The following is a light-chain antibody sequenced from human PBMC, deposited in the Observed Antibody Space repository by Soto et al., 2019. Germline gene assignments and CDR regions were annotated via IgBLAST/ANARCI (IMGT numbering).Light chain of an antibody. Sequence: QSALTQPASVSGSPGQSMTISCTGSSSDVGGYHYVSWYQQHPGKAPKLIIYQVSHRPSGVSDRFSGSKSGNTASLTISGLQGEGEATYYCSSFTSTHTYVFGTGTKGTVL. CDR1: SSDVGGYHY. CDR3: SSFTSTHTYV. J-gene: IGLJ1*01. CDR2: QVS. V-gene: IGLV2-14*03.